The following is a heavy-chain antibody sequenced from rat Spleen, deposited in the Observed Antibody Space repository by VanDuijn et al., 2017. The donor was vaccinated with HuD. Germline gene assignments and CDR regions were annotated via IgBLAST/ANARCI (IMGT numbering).Heavy chain of an antibody. CDR2: INSAGST. CDR3: ARHWGY. D-gene: IGHD4-6*01. CDR1: FYSITSSYR. V-gene: IGHV3-3*01. J-gene: IGHJ3*01. Sequence: EVQLQESGPGLVKPSQSLSLTCSVTFYSITSSYRWSWVRKFPGNKLEWMGYINSAGSTTYNPSLKSRISITRDTSKNQFFLQVNSVTTEDTATYYCARHWGYWGQGTLVTVSS.